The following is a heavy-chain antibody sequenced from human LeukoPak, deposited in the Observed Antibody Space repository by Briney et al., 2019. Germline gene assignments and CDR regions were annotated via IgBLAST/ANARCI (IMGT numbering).Heavy chain of an antibody. CDR2: IKQDGSEK. D-gene: IGHD6-13*01. Sequence: GGSLRLSCAASGFTFSSYWMRWVRQAPGKGREGWANIKQDGSEKYYGDSGKGRFTISRDNAKNSLYLQMNSLRAEDTAVYYCARDPGGYSSSWYEPGYWGQGTLVTVSS. V-gene: IGHV3-7*03. CDR3: ARDPGGYSSSWYEPGY. CDR1: GFTFSSYW. J-gene: IGHJ4*02.